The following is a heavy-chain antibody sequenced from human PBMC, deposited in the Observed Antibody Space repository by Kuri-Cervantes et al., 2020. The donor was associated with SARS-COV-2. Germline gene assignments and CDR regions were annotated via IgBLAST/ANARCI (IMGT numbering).Heavy chain of an antibody. D-gene: IGHD2-15*01. V-gene: IGHV3-7*01. CDR3: ARFVVVVAATGGMDV. CDR2: IKQDGSEK. J-gene: IGHJ6*02. Sequence: GGSLRLSCAASGFTFSSYAMSWVRQAPGKGLEWVANIKQDGSEKYYVDSVKGRFTISRDNAKNSLYLQMNSLRAEDTAVYYCARFVVVVAATGGMDVWGQGTTVTVSS. CDR1: GFTFSSYA.